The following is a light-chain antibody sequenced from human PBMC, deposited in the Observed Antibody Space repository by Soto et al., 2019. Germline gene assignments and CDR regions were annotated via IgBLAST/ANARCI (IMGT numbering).Light chain of an antibody. Sequence: EIVLTQSPTTLSVSPGDRVTLSCRASQSISSNLAWYQHIPGQVPRLLIYAASTRATGIPSRFSGSGSGTDFTLTISSLQSEDFALYYCQQYHKWPITFGQGARLELK. J-gene: IGKJ5*01. V-gene: IGKV3-15*01. CDR2: AAS. CDR3: QQYHKWPIT. CDR1: QSISSN.